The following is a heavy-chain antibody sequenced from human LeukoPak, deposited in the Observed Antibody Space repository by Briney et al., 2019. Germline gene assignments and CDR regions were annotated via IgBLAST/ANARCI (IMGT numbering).Heavy chain of an antibody. Sequence: GGSLRLSCAASGFIVSDNDIKWVRQSPGKGLEWVSLMYSDGTTHYTDSVKGRFSISRDNSKNTVYLQMTSLSGEDTAVYYCARRSVPGRPGYWGQGTLVTVSS. J-gene: IGHJ4*02. CDR2: MYSDGTT. V-gene: IGHV3-66*04. D-gene: IGHD6-6*01. CDR1: GFIVSDND. CDR3: ARRSVPGRPGY.